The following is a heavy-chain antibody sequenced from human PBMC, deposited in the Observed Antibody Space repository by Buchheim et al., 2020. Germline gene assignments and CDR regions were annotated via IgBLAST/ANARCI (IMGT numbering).Heavy chain of an antibody. Sequence: EVQLVESGGDLVQPGGSLRLSCVASGFTLSTYWMTWVRQAPGKGLEWVATTNGDGSAKNHVDSVKGRFIISNDRTENSLSLQMNSLRAEDTAVYYCARTPTDYYDSSGYYYGAWAYYFDYWGQGTL. J-gene: IGHJ4*02. CDR1: GFTLSTYW. CDR3: ARTPTDYYDSSGYYYGAWAYYFDY. V-gene: IGHV3-7*01. D-gene: IGHD3-22*01. CDR2: TNGDGSAK.